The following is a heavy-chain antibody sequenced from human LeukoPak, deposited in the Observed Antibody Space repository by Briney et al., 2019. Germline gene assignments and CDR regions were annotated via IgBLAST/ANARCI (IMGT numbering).Heavy chain of an antibody. V-gene: IGHV4-31*03. J-gene: IGHJ3*02. D-gene: IGHD3-9*01. CDR2: IYYSGST. CDR1: GGSISSGGYY. CDR3: ASVFWRRAFDI. Sequence: SENLSLTCTVSGGSISSGGYYWSWIRQHPGKGLEWIGYIYYSGSTYYNPSLKSRVTISVDTSKNQFSLKLSSVAAADTAVYYCASVFWRRAFDIWGQGTMVTVSS.